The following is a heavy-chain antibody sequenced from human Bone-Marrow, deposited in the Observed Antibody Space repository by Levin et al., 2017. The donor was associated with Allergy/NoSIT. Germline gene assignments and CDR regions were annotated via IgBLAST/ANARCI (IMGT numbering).Heavy chain of an antibody. CDR3: ARDLGIMEGFFDL. J-gene: IGHJ2*01. V-gene: IGHV4-59*01. CDR2: VFHSGNT. Sequence: SETLSLTCTVSDASFSDYYWGWLRQPPGKGLEWIGSVFHSGNTNSNPSLKSRVTISVDTSKRQVSLRLTSVTPADTALYYCARDLGIMEGFFDLWGRGTLVTVSS. CDR1: DASFSDYY. D-gene: IGHD7-27*01.